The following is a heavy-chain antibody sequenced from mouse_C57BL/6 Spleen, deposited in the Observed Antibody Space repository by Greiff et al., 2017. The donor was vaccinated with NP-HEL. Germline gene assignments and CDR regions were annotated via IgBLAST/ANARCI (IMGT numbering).Heavy chain of an antibody. CDR1: GYTFTSYG. CDR2: IYPRSGNT. J-gene: IGHJ2*01. Sequence: VQLQQSGAELARPGASVKLSCKASGYTFTSYGISWVKQRTGQGLEWIGEIYPRSGNTYYNEKFKGKATLTADKSSSTAYMELRSLTSEDSAVYFCARLSPITTVVAIGDYWGQGTTLTVSS. CDR3: ARLSPITTVVAIGDY. D-gene: IGHD1-1*01. V-gene: IGHV1-81*01.